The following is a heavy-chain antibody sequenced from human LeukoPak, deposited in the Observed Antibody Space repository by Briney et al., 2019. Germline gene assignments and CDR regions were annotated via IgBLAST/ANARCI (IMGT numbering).Heavy chain of an antibody. Sequence: PGRSLRLSCAASGFTFDDYAMHWVRQAPGKGLEWVSGISWNSGSIGYADSVKGRFTISRDNSKNTLYLQMNSLRAEDTAVYYCARDRCSGGSCYFFAYWGQGTLVTVSS. D-gene: IGHD2-15*01. J-gene: IGHJ4*02. CDR1: GFTFDDYA. V-gene: IGHV3-9*01. CDR3: ARDRCSGGSCYFFAY. CDR2: ISWNSGSI.